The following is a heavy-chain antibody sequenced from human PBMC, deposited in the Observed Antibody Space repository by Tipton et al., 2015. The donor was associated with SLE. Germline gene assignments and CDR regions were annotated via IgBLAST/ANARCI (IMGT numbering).Heavy chain of an antibody. D-gene: IGHD2-15*01. CDR3: AREHISSLRDAFEI. J-gene: IGHJ3*02. Sequence: GLVKPSETLSLTCTVSGGSISGYYWSWIRQPPGKGLEWIGYIYYSGSTKYNPSLKSRVTISVDTSKNQFTLKLSSVTVVDTAVYYCAREHISSLRDAFEIWGQGTMVTVS. CDR1: GGSISGYY. V-gene: IGHV4-59*01. CDR2: IYYSGST.